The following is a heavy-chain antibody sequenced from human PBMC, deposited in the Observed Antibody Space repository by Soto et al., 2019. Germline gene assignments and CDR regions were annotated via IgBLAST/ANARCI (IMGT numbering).Heavy chain of an antibody. CDR1: GVKFGGYG. CDR2: ISGSGGST. J-gene: IGHJ6*02. Sequence: GVSQSLSSAASGVKFGGYGVRWVRQAPGKGLEWVSAISGSGGSTYYADSVKGRFTISRDNSKNTLYLQMNSLRAEDTAVYYCAKATGYSTLDVWGQGTTVTVSS. D-gene: IGHD6-13*01. CDR3: AKATGYSTLDV. V-gene: IGHV3-23*01.